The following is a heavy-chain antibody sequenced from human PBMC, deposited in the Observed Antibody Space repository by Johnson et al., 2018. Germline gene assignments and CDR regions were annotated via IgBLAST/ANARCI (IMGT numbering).Heavy chain of an antibody. Sequence: QVQLQESGPGLVKPSETLSLTCSVSGASISSTSYSWGWIRQPPGKGLEWIGNVYHSGTSYYHPSLKSRVTLSVDLSKNQFSLKLSSATAADTAGYYCGRVGWVVPAAPTAFDYYYMDVWGKGTTVTVSS. D-gene: IGHD2-2*01. CDR3: GRVGWVVPAAPTAFDYYYMDV. CDR1: GASISSTSYS. J-gene: IGHJ6*03. V-gene: IGHV4-39*07. CDR2: VYHSGTS.